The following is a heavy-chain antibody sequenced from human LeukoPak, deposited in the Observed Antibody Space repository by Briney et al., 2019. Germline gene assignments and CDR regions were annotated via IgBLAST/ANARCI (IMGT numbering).Heavy chain of an antibody. CDR2: INPNSGGT. CDR1: GYTFTGYY. CDR3: ARDAGERYSYGSAADY. Sequence: ASVKVSCKASGYTFTGYYMHWVRQAPGQGLEWMGWINPNSGGTNYAQKFQGRVTMTRDTSISTAYMELSRLRSDDTAVYYCARDAGERYSYGSAADYWGQGTLVTVSS. V-gene: IGHV1-2*02. J-gene: IGHJ4*02. D-gene: IGHD5-18*01.